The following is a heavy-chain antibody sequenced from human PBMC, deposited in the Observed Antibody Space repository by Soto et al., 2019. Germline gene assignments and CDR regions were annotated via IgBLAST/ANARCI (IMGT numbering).Heavy chain of an antibody. V-gene: IGHV3-23*04. J-gene: IGHJ6*02. CDR3: AKERTSSTYDGMDV. CDR1: GFTFSDYG. Sequence: VESGGGLIQPGGSLRLSCAGSGFTFSDYGMNWVRQAPGKGLEWVSGLTWGGSAYYAESVRGRFTISRDNSKSILYVQMNSLRVEDTAVYYCAKERTSSTYDGMDVWGQGTPVTVSS. D-gene: IGHD6-6*01. CDR2: LTWGGSA.